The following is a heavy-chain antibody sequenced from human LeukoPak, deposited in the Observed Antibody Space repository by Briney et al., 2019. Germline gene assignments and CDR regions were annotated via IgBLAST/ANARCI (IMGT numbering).Heavy chain of an antibody. J-gene: IGHJ5*02. Sequence: SQTLSLTCALSGDSVSSNSVTWNWVRQSPSRGLEWLGRTYYRSTWYNDYAVSVRGRITVNPDTSKNQFSLHLNSVTPEDTAVYYCARRLTQYDCFDPWGQGILVTVSS. V-gene: IGHV6-1*01. CDR1: GDSVSSNSVT. CDR2: TYYRSTWYN. D-gene: IGHD2-2*01. CDR3: ARRLTQYDCFDP.